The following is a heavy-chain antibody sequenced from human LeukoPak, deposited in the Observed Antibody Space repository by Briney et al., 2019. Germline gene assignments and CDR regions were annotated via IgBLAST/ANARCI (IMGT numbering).Heavy chain of an antibody. V-gene: IGHV3-7*01. CDR1: GFTFSSSW. CDR3: ASPIAVAATNPDAKFDY. CDR2: IKHDGSEK. D-gene: IGHD6-19*01. J-gene: IGHJ4*02. Sequence: GGSLRLSCAASGFTFSSSWMSWVRQAPGKGLEGVANIKHDGSEKYYVDSVKGRFTISRDNAKNSLYLQMNSLRAEDTAVYYCASPIAVAATNPDAKFDYWGQGTLVTVSS.